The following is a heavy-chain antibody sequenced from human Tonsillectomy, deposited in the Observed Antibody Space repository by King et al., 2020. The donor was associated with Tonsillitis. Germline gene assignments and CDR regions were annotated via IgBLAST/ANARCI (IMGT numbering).Heavy chain of an antibody. Sequence: VQLVESGGGVVQPGGSLRLSCAASGFTCSTYGMHWVRQAPGKGLEWVAFIPYDGSNKYYADSAKGRCTISRENSKNTLYLQMNSLRAEATAMYYCAQDVSGFRRTSCPHVPNYCCYYGMAVGRQGTTVTVSS. V-gene: IGHV3-30*02. CDR3: AQDVSGFRRTSCPHVPNYCCYYGMAV. CDR1: GFTCSTYG. CDR2: IPYDGSNK. D-gene: IGHD2-2*01. J-gene: IGHJ6*02.